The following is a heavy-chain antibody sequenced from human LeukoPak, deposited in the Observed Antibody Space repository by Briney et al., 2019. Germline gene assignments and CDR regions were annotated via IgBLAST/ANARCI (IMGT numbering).Heavy chain of an antibody. D-gene: IGHD4-23*01. CDR1: GFTFSSYS. J-gene: IGHJ4*02. CDR2: ISSSSRDI. V-gene: IGHV3-21*01. CDR3: ARATTVVAYDY. Sequence: GGSLRLSCAASGFTFSSYSMNWVRQAPGKGLEWVSSISSSSRDIYYADSVKGRFTISRDNAKNSLYLQMNSLRAEDTAVYYCARATTVVAYDYWGQGTLVTV.